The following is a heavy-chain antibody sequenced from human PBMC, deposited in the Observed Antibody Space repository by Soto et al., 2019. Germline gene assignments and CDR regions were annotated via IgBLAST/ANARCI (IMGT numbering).Heavy chain of an antibody. Sequence: GGSLRLSCAASGFTFSSYGMHWVRQAPGKGLEWVAVIWYDGSNKYYADSVKGRFTISRDNSKNTLYLQMNSLRAEDTAVYYCARDAKSMIAAAGEFDYWGQGTLVTVSS. V-gene: IGHV3-33*01. CDR1: GFTFSSYG. J-gene: IGHJ4*02. D-gene: IGHD6-13*01. CDR3: ARDAKSMIAAAGEFDY. CDR2: IWYDGSNK.